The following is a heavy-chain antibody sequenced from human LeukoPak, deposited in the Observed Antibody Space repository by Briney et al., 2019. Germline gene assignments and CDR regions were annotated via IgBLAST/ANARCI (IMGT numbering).Heavy chain of an antibody. CDR1: GDSISSHY. CDR3: ARRGSGYYYYGMDV. V-gene: IGHV4-59*08. D-gene: IGHD3-10*01. J-gene: IGHJ6*02. CDR2: IYYSEST. Sequence: PSETLSLTCSVSGDSISSHYWNWIRQPPGKGLEWIGYIYYSESTNYNPSLKSRVTISIGTSKNQFSLKVSSVTAADTAVYYCARRGSGYYYYGMDVWGQGTTVTVSS.